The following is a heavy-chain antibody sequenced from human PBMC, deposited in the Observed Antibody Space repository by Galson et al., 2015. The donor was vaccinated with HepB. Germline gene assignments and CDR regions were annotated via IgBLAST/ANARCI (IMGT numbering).Heavy chain of an antibody. CDR2: ISAYDGST. J-gene: IGHJ5*02. V-gene: IGHV1-18*01. Sequence: SVKVSCKASGYAFSSYSIAWVRQAPGEGLEWMGWISAYDGSTNYAQKLQGRVTMTTETSTTTAYMELRSLRSDDTAVYYCARGGFVAVVTDTLNNWFDPWGQGTLVTVSS. CDR3: ARGGFVAVVTDTLNNWFDP. D-gene: IGHD2-15*01. CDR1: GYAFSSYS.